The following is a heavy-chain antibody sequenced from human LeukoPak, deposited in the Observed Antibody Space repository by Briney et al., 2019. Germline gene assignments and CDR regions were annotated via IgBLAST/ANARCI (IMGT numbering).Heavy chain of an antibody. V-gene: IGHV3-9*01. CDR2: ISWNSGSI. J-gene: IGHJ5*02. CDR3: AKGQQLVQGWFDP. D-gene: IGHD6-13*01. CDR1: GFTFSNCA. Sequence: PGGSLRLSCVTSGFTFSNCAMSWVRQAPGKGLEWVSGISWNSGSIGYADSVKGRFTISRDNAKNSLYLQMNSLRAEDTALYYCAKGQQLVQGWFDPWGQGTLVTVSS.